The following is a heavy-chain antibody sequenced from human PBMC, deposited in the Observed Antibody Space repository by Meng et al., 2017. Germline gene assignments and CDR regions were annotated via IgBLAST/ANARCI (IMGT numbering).Heavy chain of an antibody. CDR3: ARVIAAADSYYYYGMDV. CDR2: IDWDDDK. D-gene: IGHD6-13*01. J-gene: IGHJ6*02. CDR1: GFSLSTTGMC. V-gene: IGHV2-70*01. Sequence: SGPTLVKPTQTLTLTCTFSGFSLSTTGMCVSWIRQPPGKTLEWLALIDWDDDKYYSTSLKTRLTISKDISKNQVVLTMTNMDPVDTATYYCARVIAAADSYYYYGMDVWGQGTTVTVSS.